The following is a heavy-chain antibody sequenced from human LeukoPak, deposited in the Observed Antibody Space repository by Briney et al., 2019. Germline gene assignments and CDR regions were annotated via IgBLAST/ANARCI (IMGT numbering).Heavy chain of an antibody. CDR2: INTNTGNP. D-gene: IGHD2-21*02. J-gene: IGHJ5*02. Sequence: GASVKVSCKASGYTFTSYAMNWVRQAPGQGLEWMGWINTNTGNPTYAQGFTGRFVFSLDTSVSTAYLQISSLKAEDTAVYYCARVWPEWSGREKAEAGYCGGDCLNGFDPWGQGTLVTVSS. CDR1: GYTFTSYA. V-gene: IGHV7-4-1*02. CDR3: ARVWPEWSGREKAEAGYCGGDCLNGFDP.